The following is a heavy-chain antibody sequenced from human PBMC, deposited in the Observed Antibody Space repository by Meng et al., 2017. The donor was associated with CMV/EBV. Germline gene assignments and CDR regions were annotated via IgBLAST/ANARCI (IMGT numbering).Heavy chain of an antibody. Sequence: GESLKISCAASGFTFDDYTMHWVRQAPGKGLEWVSLISWDGGSTYYADSVKGRFTISRDNSKNSLYLQMNSLRTEDTALYYCAKERTVYYLIGGFDYWGQGTLVTVSS. CDR2: ISWDGGST. D-gene: IGHD3-10*01. J-gene: IGHJ4*02. V-gene: IGHV3-43*01. CDR3: AKERTVYYLIGGFDY. CDR1: GFTFDDYT.